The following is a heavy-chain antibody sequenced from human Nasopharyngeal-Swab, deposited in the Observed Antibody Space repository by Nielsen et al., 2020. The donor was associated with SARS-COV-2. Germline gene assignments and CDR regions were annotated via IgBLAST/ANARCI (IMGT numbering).Heavy chain of an antibody. CDR3: ARNRRPDCRKKKCTYYYMDV. CDR2: IIPIFGTA. D-gene: IGHD2-15*01. J-gene: IGHJ6*03. Sequence: WVRQAPGQGLEWMGGIIPIFGTANYAQKFQGRVTITADESTSTAYMELSSLRSEDTAGEDCARNRRPDCRKKKCTYYYMDVWGKKTTVTVS. V-gene: IGHV1-69*01.